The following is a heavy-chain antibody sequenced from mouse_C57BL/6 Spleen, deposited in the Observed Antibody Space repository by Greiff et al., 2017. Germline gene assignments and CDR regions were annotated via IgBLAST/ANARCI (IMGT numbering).Heavy chain of an antibody. D-gene: IGHD1-1*01. Sequence: QVQLQQPGAELVKPGASVKLSCKASGYTFTSYWMQWVKQRPGQGLEWIGEIDPSDSYTNYNQKFKGKATLTVDTSSSTAYMQLSSLTSEDSAVYYCARRGITTVVARSYWYFDVWGTGTTVTVSS. J-gene: IGHJ1*03. V-gene: IGHV1-50*01. CDR1: GYTFTSYW. CDR2: IDPSDSYT. CDR3: ARRGITTVVARSYWYFDV.